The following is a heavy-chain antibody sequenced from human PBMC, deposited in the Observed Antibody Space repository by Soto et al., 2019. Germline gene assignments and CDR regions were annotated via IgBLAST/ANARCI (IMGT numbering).Heavy chain of an antibody. CDR1: GYTFTSYG. CDR3: ARGRYGDY. V-gene: IGHV1-18*01. D-gene: IGHD1-1*01. J-gene: IGHJ4*02. CDR2: ISAHNDNT. Sequence: QVNLVQSGAEVRKPGASVKVSCKGSGYTFTSYGIAWVRQAPGQGIEWMGWISAHNDNTNYAQKVQGRVTVTRDTSTSTAYMEPRNLRSDDTAVYYCARGRYGDYWGQAALVTLSS.